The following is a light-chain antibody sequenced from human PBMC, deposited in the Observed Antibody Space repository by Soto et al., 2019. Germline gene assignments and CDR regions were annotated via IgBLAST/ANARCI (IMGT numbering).Light chain of an antibody. V-gene: IGLV2-11*01. CDR2: DVN. Sequence: QSALTQPRSVSGSPGQSVTISCTGTSSDVGGYNYVSWYQQHPGKAPKLMIYDVNKRPSGVPDRFSGSKSGNTASLTISGLQAEDEADYYCRSYAGRYTLFHVFGTGTKLTVL. CDR1: SSDVGGYNY. CDR3: RSYAGRYTLFHV. J-gene: IGLJ1*01.